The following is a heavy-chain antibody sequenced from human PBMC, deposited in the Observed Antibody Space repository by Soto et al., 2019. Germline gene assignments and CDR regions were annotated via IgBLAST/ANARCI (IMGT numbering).Heavy chain of an antibody. J-gene: IGHJ4*02. V-gene: IGHV3-23*01. CDR3: AKWLRSGSYYCDY. D-gene: IGHD1-26*01. CDR1: GFTFSSYA. CDR2: VDSSGRA. Sequence: GGSLRLSCAASGFTFSSYAMSWVRQAPGKGPEWVSLVDSSGRAYYTDSVKGRFTVSRDNSENTVYLQMNSLRAEDTAVYYCAKWLRSGSYYCDYWGQGTLVTVSS.